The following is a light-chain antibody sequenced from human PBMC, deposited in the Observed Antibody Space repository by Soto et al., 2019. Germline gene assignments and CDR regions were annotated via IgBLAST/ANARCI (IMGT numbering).Light chain of an antibody. CDR1: QSVSSN. CDR2: GAS. CDR3: QQYNNWKWT. V-gene: IGKV3-15*01. Sequence: EIVMTQSPATLSVSPGERATISCRASQSVSSNLAWYQQKPGQAPRLLIYGASTRATGIPARFSGSGSGTEFTLTISSLQSEDFAVYYCQQYNNWKWTFGQGAKVDIK. J-gene: IGKJ1*01.